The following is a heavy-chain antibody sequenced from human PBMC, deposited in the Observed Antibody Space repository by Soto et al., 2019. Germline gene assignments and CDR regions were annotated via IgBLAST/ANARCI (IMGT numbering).Heavy chain of an antibody. J-gene: IGHJ6*03. D-gene: IGHD6-13*01. CDR2: ISAYNGNT. CDR3: ARDIEDHSISWYVQNYYYYYMDV. V-gene: IGHV1-18*01. CDR1: GYTFTSYG. Sequence: ASVKVSCKASGYTFTSYGISWVRQAPGQGLEWMGWISAYNGNTNYAQKLQGRVTMTTDTSTSTAYMELRSLRSDDTAVYYCARDIEDHSISWYVQNYYYYYMDVWGKGTTVTVSS.